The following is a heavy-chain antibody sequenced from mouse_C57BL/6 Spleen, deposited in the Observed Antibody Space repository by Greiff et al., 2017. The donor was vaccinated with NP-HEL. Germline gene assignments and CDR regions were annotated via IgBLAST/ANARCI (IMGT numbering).Heavy chain of an antibody. D-gene: IGHD2-14*01. CDR1: GFSLTSYG. CDR3: ARNKGVRRSWFAY. CDR2: IWSGGST. V-gene: IGHV2-2*02. Sequence: QVQLKQSGPGLVQPSQCLSITCTVSGFSLTSYGVHWVRQSPGKGLEWLGVIWSGGSTDNNAAFISRLSISKDNSKSHVFFKMTSLQANDTAIYYCARNKGVRRSWFAYWGQGTLVTVSA. J-gene: IGHJ3*01.